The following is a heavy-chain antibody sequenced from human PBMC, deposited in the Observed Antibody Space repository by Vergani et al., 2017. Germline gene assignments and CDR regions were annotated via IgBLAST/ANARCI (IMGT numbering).Heavy chain of an antibody. CDR1: EGTFSSYA. V-gene: IGHV1-69*01. CDR3: ARANRFSEWSDNWFDP. CDR2: IIPIFGTA. J-gene: IGHJ5*02. D-gene: IGHD3-3*01. Sequence: QVQLVQSGAEVKKPGSSVKVSCKASEGTFSSYAISWVRQAPGQGLEWMGGIIPIFGTANYAQKFQGRVTITADESTSTAYMELSSLRSEDTAVYYCARANRFSEWSDNWFDPWGQGTLVTVSS.